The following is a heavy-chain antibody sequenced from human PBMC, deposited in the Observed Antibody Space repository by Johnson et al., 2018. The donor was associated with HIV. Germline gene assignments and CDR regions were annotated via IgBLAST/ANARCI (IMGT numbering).Heavy chain of an antibody. CDR3: AKCRGLGARGAFDI. V-gene: IGHV3-30-3*02. CDR2: ISYDGSNK. Sequence: HVQLVESGGGVVQPGRSLRLSCAASGFTFSSYAMHWVRQAPGKGLEWVAVISYDGSNKYYADSVKGRFTISRDNSKNTLYLQMGSLRAEDTAVYYCAKCRGLGARGAFDIWGQGTMVTVSS. CDR1: GFTFSSYA. D-gene: IGHD5-12*01. J-gene: IGHJ3*02.